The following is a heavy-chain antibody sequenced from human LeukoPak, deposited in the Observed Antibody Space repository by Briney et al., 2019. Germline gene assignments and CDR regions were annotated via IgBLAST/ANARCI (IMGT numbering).Heavy chain of an antibody. CDR2: MSYDGSNK. V-gene: IGHV3-30-3*01. CDR1: GFTFSSYA. D-gene: IGHD5-18*01. Sequence: GGSLRLSCAASGFTFSSYAMHWVRQAPGKGLEWVTLMSYDGSNKYYTDSVKGRFTISRDNSKVTLYLQMNSLRAEDTAVYYCARSTPAYSYGVDYWGQGTLVTVSS. J-gene: IGHJ4*02. CDR3: ARSTPAYSYGVDY.